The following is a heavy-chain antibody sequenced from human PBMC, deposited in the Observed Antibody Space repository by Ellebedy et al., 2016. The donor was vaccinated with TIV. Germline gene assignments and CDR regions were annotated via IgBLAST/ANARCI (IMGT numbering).Heavy chain of an antibody. CDR1: GYIFTSYW. D-gene: IGHD3-10*01. J-gene: IGHJ4*02. V-gene: IGHV5-51*01. CDR2: IYSGDSDT. CDR3: ARRGAGAGDY. Sequence: GESLKISCKGSGYIFTSYWIGVVLEMPGKGLEWMGIIYSGDSDTRYSPSFQGQLPISADKSLSTAYLQWSSLKASDTAMYYCARRGAGAGDYWGQGTLVTVSS.